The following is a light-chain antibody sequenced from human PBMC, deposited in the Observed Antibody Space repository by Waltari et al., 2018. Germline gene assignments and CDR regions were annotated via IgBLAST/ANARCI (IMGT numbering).Light chain of an antibody. V-gene: IGKV4-1*01. CDR3: QQYFTSPPT. J-gene: IGKJ1*01. Sequence: DTVMTQSPDSLAVSLGERATINCKSSQSVLYSSTNKKYLAWYQQRPGQPPKLLISWASTRESGVPDRFSGSGSGTDFTLTISSLQAEDVAVYYCQQYFTSPPTFGQGTKVEIK. CDR1: QSVLYSSTNKKY. CDR2: WAS.